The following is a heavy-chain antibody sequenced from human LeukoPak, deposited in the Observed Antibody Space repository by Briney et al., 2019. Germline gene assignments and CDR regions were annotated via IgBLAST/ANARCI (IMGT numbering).Heavy chain of an antibody. CDR2: INHSGST. Sequence: TSESVSLTCAVYGESFSGYYWSWIRQPPGKGLEWIGEINHSGSTNYNPSLKSRVTISVDTSKNQFSLKLSSVTAADTAVYYCASVSYGDPTDYWGQGTLDTVSS. CDR1: GESFSGYY. D-gene: IGHD4-17*01. V-gene: IGHV4-34*01. CDR3: ASVSYGDPTDY. J-gene: IGHJ4*02.